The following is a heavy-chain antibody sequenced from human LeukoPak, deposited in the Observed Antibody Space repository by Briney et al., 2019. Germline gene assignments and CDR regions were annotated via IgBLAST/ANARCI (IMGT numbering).Heavy chain of an antibody. CDR3: ARDHNWGLDY. Sequence: GGSLRLSCTVSGFTFNNYWMHWVRQAPGKGLVWVSRTNNDGRVITYADSVKGRFTISRDNAKNSLYLKMNSLKDEDTAVYYCARDHNWGLDYWGQGTLVTVSS. CDR2: TNNDGRVI. CDR1: GFTFNNYW. J-gene: IGHJ4*02. D-gene: IGHD7-27*01. V-gene: IGHV3-74*01.